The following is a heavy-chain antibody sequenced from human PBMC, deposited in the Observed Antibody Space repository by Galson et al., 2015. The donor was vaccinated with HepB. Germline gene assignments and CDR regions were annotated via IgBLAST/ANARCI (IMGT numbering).Heavy chain of an antibody. V-gene: IGHV3-30*04. Sequence: SLRLSCAASGFTFSSYAMHWVRQAPGKGLEWVAVISYDENNKYYADSVKGRSTISRDNSKNTLYLQVNSLRAEDTAVYYCASLFSSGYSRGYFDYWGQGTLVTVSS. J-gene: IGHJ4*02. CDR3: ASLFSSGYSRGYFDY. CDR2: ISYDENNK. D-gene: IGHD3-22*01. CDR1: GFTFSSYA.